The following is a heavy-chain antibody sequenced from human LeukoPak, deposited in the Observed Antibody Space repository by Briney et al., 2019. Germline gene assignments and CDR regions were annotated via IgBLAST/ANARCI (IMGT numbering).Heavy chain of an antibody. CDR2: IRYDGSNK. Sequence: PGGSLRLSCAASGFTFSSYGMHWVRQAPGKGLDWVAFIRYDGSNKYYADSVKGRFTISRDNSKNTLYLQMNSLRTDDTAVYYCARDFVLRFLEWWKTYYYYYYMDVWGKGTTATVSS. J-gene: IGHJ6*03. CDR1: GFTFSSYG. CDR3: ARDFVLRFLEWWKTYYYYYYMDV. D-gene: IGHD3-3*01. V-gene: IGHV3-30*02.